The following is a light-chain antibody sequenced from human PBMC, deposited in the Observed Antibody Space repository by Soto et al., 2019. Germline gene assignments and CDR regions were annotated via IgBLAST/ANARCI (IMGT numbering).Light chain of an antibody. CDR3: RQYYSYPHT. V-gene: IGKV1-8*01. CDR2: PAS. J-gene: IGKJ1*01. CDR1: QGISSY. Sequence: AIRMTQSPSSFSASTGDRVTITCRASQGISSYLAWYQQKPGKAPKLMIYPASTLQSGAPSRLSGSGSGTDFTLTISCLQSEDFATYYCRQYYSYPHTFGQGTKVEIK.